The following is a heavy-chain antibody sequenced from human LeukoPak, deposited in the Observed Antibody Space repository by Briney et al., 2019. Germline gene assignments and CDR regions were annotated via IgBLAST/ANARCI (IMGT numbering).Heavy chain of an antibody. V-gene: IGHV1-8*03. CDR3: TRETPSRYFDY. D-gene: IGHD4-23*01. Sequence: ASVKVSCKASGYTFTRYDINWVRQATGQGLEWMGWMNPKSGNTGHAQKFQGRVTITRDTSISTVYMELSSLRSEDTAVYYCTRETPSRYFDYWGQGTLVTVSS. CDR1: GYTFTRYD. J-gene: IGHJ4*02. CDR2: MNPKSGNT.